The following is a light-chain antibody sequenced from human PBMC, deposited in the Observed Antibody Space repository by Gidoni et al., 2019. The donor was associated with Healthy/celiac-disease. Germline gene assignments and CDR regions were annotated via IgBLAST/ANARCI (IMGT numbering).Light chain of an antibody. CDR3: SSYEGSNNV. CDR1: SSDVGGYKY. J-gene: IGLJ1*01. Sequence: QSALPQPPSSSGSHGQSVTISCTGTSSDVGGYKYVSWYQQHPGNAPKLMIYEVSKRPSGVPDRFSGSKSGNTASLTVSGLQAEDEADYYCSSYEGSNNVFGTGTKVTVL. V-gene: IGLV2-8*01. CDR2: EVS.